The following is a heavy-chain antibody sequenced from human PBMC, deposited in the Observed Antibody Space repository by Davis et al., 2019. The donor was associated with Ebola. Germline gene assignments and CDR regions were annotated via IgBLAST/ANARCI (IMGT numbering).Heavy chain of an antibody. D-gene: IGHD6-19*01. CDR3: ARRVRSGDPGMDV. Sequence: PGGSLRLSCQGSGDNFLGYWITWVRQIPGKGLEWMGRISADNSDTRYNPSLQGQVTMSVDRSIRTAYLQWSSLKASDTAMYFCARRVRSGDPGMDVWGQGTTVTVSS. V-gene: IGHV5-51*01. CDR2: ISADNSDT. CDR1: GDNFLGYW. J-gene: IGHJ6*02.